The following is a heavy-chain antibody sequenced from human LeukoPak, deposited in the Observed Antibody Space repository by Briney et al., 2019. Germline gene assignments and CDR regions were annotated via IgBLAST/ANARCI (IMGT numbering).Heavy chain of an antibody. Sequence: PSETLSLTCTVSGGSISSYYWSWIRQPPGKGLEWIGYIYYSGSTNYNPSLKSRVTISVDTSKNQFSLKLSSVTAADTAVYYRARDPSLGVGFDYWGQGTLVTVSS. CDR1: GGSISSYY. V-gene: IGHV4-59*12. CDR2: IYYSGST. J-gene: IGHJ4*02. D-gene: IGHD3-16*01. CDR3: ARDPSLGVGFDY.